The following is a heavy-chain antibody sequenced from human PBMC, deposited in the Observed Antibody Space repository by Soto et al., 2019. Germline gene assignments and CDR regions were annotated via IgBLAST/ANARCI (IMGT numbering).Heavy chain of an antibody. V-gene: IGHV4-59*11. Sequence: QVQLQESGPGLVKPSETLSLTYTVSGGSITSHYWSWVRQPPGEGLEWIGYINYSGSTKYSPSLKSRVTMSLDTSKNQLSLRLSSVTAADTAVYYCATAITVRRSLFDYWGQGALVTVSS. J-gene: IGHJ4*02. CDR1: GGSITSHY. CDR2: INYSGST. CDR3: ATAITVRRSLFDY. D-gene: IGHD1-20*01.